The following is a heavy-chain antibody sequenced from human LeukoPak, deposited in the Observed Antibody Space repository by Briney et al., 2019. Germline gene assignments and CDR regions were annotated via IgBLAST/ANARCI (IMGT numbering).Heavy chain of an antibody. J-gene: IGHJ3*02. CDR1: GYTLTELS. Sequence: ASVKVSCKVSGYTLTELSMHWVRQAPGKGLEWMGGFDPEDGETIYAQKFQGRVTMTEDTSTDTAYMELSSLRSEDTAVYYCATKEPVPLYMVRVLDAFDIWGQGTMVTVSS. CDR3: ATKEPVPLYMVRVLDAFDI. D-gene: IGHD3-10*01. CDR2: FDPEDGET. V-gene: IGHV1-24*01.